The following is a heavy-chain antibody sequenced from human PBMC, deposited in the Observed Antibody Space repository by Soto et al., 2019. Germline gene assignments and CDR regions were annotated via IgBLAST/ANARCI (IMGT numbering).Heavy chain of an antibody. D-gene: IGHD1-1*01. CDR2: INPSGGST. CDR1: GYTFTSYY. V-gene: IGHV1-46*01. CDR3: ARSHRTYYFDY. Sequence: GASVKVSCKASGYTFTSYYMHWVRQAPEQGLEWMGIINPSGGSTSYAQKFQGRVTMTRDTSTSTVYTELSSLRSEDTAVYYCARSHRTYYFDYWGQGTLVTVSS. J-gene: IGHJ4*02.